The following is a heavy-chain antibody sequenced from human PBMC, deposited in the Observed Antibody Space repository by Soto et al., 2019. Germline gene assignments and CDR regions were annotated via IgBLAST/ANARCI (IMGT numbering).Heavy chain of an antibody. V-gene: IGHV4-39*01. CDR2: IYYSGRT. CDR1: GESISSSSYY. Sequence: PSEDPVPTCIASGESISSSSYYWGWIRQPPGKGLEWIGSIYYSGRTYYNPSFKSRVTISIDTSKNQFSLKLSSVTATDTAVYYCARQRTTVVTQAYFDHWGQGALVTVSS. D-gene: IGHD2-21*02. J-gene: IGHJ4*02. CDR3: ARQRTTVVTQAYFDH.